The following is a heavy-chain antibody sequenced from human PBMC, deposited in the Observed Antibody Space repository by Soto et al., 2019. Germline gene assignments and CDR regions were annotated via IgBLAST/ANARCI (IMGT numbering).Heavy chain of an antibody. CDR2: IFYSGST. D-gene: IGHD2-15*01. CDR1: GGSISSSSYY. Sequence: SETLSLTCTVSGGSISSSSYYWGWIRQPPGKGMEWIGSIFYSGSTYYNPSLKSRVTISVDTSKNQFSLKLSSVTAADTAVYYCARHLTYCSAGSCYSDFPYYGMDVWGQGTTVTVSS. CDR3: ARHLTYCSAGSCYSDFPYYGMDV. V-gene: IGHV4-39*01. J-gene: IGHJ6*02.